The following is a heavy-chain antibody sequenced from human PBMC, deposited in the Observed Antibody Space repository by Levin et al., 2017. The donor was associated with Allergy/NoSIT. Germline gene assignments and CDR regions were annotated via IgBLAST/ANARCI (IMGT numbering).Heavy chain of an antibody. D-gene: IGHD2-8*02. Sequence: LSLTCAASGFTFSHSGIHWVRQAPGKGLEWISSITGGNTAIYYADSVKGRFTISTDNAKNSLYLQMDSLRDEDTAVYYCARGGYSTGRGDYWGQGTLVTVSS. CDR2: ITGGNTAI. V-gene: IGHV3-48*02. J-gene: IGHJ4*02. CDR3: ARGGYSTGRGDY. CDR1: GFTFSHSG.